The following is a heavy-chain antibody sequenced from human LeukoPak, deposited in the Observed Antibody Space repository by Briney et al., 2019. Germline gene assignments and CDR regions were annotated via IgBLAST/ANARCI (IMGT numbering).Heavy chain of an antibody. Sequence: ESLKIPCKGSGYNFTSYWIEWVRPRPGKSLEGMGIIYPGGSETRYSPSFQGQVTISADNSIITTYLQWSSLKASDTAMYYCARVGIAAAGTLGDYDGIDDWGQGTPVTVSS. D-gene: IGHD6-13*01. CDR1: GYNFTSYW. V-gene: IGHV5-51*01. J-gene: IGHJ6*02. CDR3: ARVGIAAAGTLGDYDGIDD. CDR2: IYPGGSET.